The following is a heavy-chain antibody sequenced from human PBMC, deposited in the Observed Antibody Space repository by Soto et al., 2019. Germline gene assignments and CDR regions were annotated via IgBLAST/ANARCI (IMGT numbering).Heavy chain of an antibody. CDR1: GGSINNHY. Sequence: QVQLQESGPRLVKPSETLSLTCTVSGGSINNHYWSWIRQPPGKGLEWIGYIYYTGSTNYNPSLKSRVTISVDTSKNQFSLNLTSLTAADTAIYYCARSNWYSEYWGQGTLVTVSS. J-gene: IGHJ4*02. CDR3: ARSNWYSEY. D-gene: IGHD7-27*01. V-gene: IGHV4-59*11. CDR2: IYYTGST.